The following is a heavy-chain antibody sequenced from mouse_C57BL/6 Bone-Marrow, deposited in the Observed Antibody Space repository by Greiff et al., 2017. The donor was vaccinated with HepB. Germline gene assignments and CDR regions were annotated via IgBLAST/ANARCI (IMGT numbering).Heavy chain of an antibody. CDR2: IYPGDGDT. V-gene: IGHV1-82*01. CDR3: AELGAY. Sequence: VKLQQSGPELVKPGASVKISCKASGYAFSSSWMNWVKQRPGKGLEWIGRIYPGDGDTNYNGKFKGKATLTADKSSSTAYMQLSSLTSEDSAVYFCAELGAYWGQGTLVTVSA. D-gene: IGHD4-1*01. J-gene: IGHJ3*01. CDR1: GYAFSSSW.